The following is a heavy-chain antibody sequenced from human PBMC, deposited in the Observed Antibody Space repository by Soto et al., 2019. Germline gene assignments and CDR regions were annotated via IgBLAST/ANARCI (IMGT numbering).Heavy chain of an antibody. J-gene: IGHJ4*02. CDR1: SRSISSSNW. CDR3: AANGLYCVDY. CDR2: IYHSGSA. D-gene: IGHD1-26*01. V-gene: IGHV4-4*02. Sequence: QVQLQESGPGLVKPSGTLSLTCAVSSRSISSSNWWSWVRQPPGKGLEWIGEIYHSGSANYNPSLKSRVTISVDKSNNQFSLRLSSVTAADTAIYYCAANGLYCVDYWGQGTQVTVSS.